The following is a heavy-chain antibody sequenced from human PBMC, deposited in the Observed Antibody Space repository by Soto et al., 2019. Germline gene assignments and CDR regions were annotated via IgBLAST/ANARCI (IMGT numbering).Heavy chain of an antibody. J-gene: IGHJ4*02. V-gene: IGHV3-48*02. CDR3: ARFFGSGFDY. CDR2: ISTSGATR. Sequence: EVQLVESGGGLVQPGGSLRLSCVASGFTFSTDSMNWVRQAPGKGLEWVAHISTSGATRYYADSVKGRFTISRDNAKTSLYLQMDSLRNGDTAVDYCARFFGSGFDYWGQGTLVTVSS. CDR1: GFTFSTDS. D-gene: IGHD6-19*01.